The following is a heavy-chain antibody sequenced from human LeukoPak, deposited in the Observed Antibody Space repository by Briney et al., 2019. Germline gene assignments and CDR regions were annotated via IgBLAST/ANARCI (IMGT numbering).Heavy chain of an antibody. V-gene: IGHV1-46*01. J-gene: IGHJ6*03. D-gene: IGHD4-17*01. CDR1: GYTFTSYY. CDR2: INPSGGGT. Sequence: GASVKVSCKASGYTFTSYYMHWVRQAPGQGLEWMGIINPSGGGTSYAQKFQGRVTMTRDTSTSTVYMELSSLRSEDTAVYYCARDPGDYGDYYYYYMDVWGKGTTVTVSS. CDR3: ARDPGDYGDYYYYYMDV.